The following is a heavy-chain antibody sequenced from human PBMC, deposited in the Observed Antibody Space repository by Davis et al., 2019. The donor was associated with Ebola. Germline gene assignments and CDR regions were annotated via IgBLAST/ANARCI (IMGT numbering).Heavy chain of an antibody. CDR1: GYTFTSYY. V-gene: IGHV1-46*01. J-gene: IGHJ4*02. Sequence: ASVKVSCKASGYTFTSYYMHWVRQAPGQGLEWMGIINPSGGSTSYAQKFQGRVTMTRNTSISTAYMELSSLRSEDTAVYYCARGPRSSGWYPVHPFDYWGQGTLITVSS. CDR2: INPSGGST. CDR3: ARGPRSSGWYPVHPFDY. D-gene: IGHD6-19*01.